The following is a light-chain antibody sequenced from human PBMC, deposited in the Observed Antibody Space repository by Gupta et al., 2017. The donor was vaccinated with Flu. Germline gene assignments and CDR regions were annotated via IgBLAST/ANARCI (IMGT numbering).Light chain of an antibody. CDR1: SSDVGSYNL. CDR2: EGS. J-gene: IGLJ1*01. V-gene: IGLV2-23*01. Sequence: QSVLPHPASVSGSPGQSLPISCTGTSSDVGSYNLVSWYQQHPGKAPKLMIYEGSKRPSGVSNRFSGSKSGNTASLTISGLQAEDEADYYCCSYAGSYVFGTGTKVTVL. CDR3: CSYAGSYV.